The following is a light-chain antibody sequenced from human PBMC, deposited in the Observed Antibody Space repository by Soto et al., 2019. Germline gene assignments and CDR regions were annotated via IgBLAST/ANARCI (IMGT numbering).Light chain of an antibody. J-gene: IGKJ1*01. Sequence: ELVLTQSPGTLSLSPGERATLSCRASQSVSSSYLTWYQQKPGQAPSLVIYGASRRATGIQDRFSGSGSGTDFTLTISRLEPEDFAVYYCQQYGISLWSFGQGTELEIK. CDR1: QSVSSSY. V-gene: IGKV3-20*01. CDR2: GAS. CDR3: QQYGISLWS.